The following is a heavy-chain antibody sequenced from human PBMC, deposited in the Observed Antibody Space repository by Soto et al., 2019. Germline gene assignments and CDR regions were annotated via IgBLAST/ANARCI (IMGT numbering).Heavy chain of an antibody. D-gene: IGHD2-8*02. CDR3: ARVDSITWWWGFDI. V-gene: IGHV3-48*01. J-gene: IGHJ3*02. CDR1: GYTFSSYS. Sequence: GGSLRLSSAASGYTFSSYSMNWVLQAPGKGLEWVSYITDSSSSIYYADSVKGRFTISRDNAKNLLYLQMNSLGAEDTAVYYCARVDSITWWWGFDIWGQGTMVTVTS. CDR2: ITDSSSSI.